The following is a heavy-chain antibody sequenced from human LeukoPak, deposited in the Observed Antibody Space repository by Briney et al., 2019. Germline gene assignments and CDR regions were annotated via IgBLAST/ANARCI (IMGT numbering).Heavy chain of an antibody. J-gene: IGHJ4*02. CDR3: AKIMVRGAIGYFDY. CDR1: GGSISSSSYY. D-gene: IGHD3-10*01. CDR2: IYYSGST. Sequence: SETLSLTCTVSGGSISSSSYYWGWIRQPPGKGLEWIGSIYYSGSTYYNPSLKSRVTISVDTSKNQFSLKLSSVTAADTAVYYCAKIMVRGAIGYFDYWGQGTLVTVSS. V-gene: IGHV4-39*01.